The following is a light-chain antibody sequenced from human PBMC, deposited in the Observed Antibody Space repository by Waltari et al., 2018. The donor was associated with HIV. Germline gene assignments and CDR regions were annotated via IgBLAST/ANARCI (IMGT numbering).Light chain of an antibody. CDR2: KDN. CDR1: ALPNQY. V-gene: IGLV3-25*03. J-gene: IGLJ2*01. CDR3: QSADSSGTVV. Sequence: SYELTQPPSVSVSPGQTARITCSGDALPNQYAYWYQQKPGQAPVLVIYKDNERPAGIPERISGSSSGTTVTLTISGVQAEDEADYYCQSADSSGTVVFGGGTKLTVL.